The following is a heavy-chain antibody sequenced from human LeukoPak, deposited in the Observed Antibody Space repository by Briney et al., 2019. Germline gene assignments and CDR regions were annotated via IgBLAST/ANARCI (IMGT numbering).Heavy chain of an antibody. J-gene: IGHJ4*02. CDR1: EFTFSSYG. Sequence: GGSLRLSCAASEFTFSSYGMHWVRQAPGKGLEWVAVIWYDGSNKYYADSVKGRFTISRDNSKNTLYLQMNSLRAEDTAVYYCARDIGVYDSSGYPYDYWGQGTLVTVSS. CDR3: ARDIGVYDSSGYPYDY. V-gene: IGHV3-33*08. D-gene: IGHD3-22*01. CDR2: IWYDGSNK.